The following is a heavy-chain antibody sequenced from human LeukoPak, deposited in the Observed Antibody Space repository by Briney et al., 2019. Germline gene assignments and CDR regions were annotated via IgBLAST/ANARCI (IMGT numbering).Heavy chain of an antibody. CDR1: GFTFNNYA. CDR3: ARDSGFSGTQRGEY. D-gene: IGHD3/OR15-3a*01. CDR2: ISYDGSNK. Sequence: GGSLRLSCAASGFTFNNYAMHWVRQAPGKGLQWVAVISYDGSNKYYADSVKGRFTISRDNSKNTLYLQMNSLRAEDTAVYYCARDSGFSGTQRGEYWGQGTLVTVSS. V-gene: IGHV3-30*04. J-gene: IGHJ4*02.